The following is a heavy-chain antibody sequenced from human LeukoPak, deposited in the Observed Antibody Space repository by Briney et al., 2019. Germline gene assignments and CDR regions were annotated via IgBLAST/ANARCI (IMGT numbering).Heavy chain of an antibody. D-gene: IGHD5-18*01. CDR3: ARVRILKTAMVPFDY. Sequence: GGSLRLSCAASGFTFSSYGMHWVRQAPGQGLEWMGWINPNSGGTNYAQKFQGRVTMTRDTSISTAYMEPSRLRSDDTAVYYCARVRILKTAMVPFDYWGQGTLVTVSS. J-gene: IGHJ4*02. CDR2: INPNSGGT. V-gene: IGHV1-2*02. CDR1: GFTFSSYG.